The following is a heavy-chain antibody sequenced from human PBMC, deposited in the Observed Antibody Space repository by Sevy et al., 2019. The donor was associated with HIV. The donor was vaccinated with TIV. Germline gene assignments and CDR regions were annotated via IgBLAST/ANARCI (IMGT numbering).Heavy chain of an antibody. Sequence: GGSLRLSCAASGFTFSSYSMNWVRQAPGKGLEWVSYISSSSSTIYYADSVKGRFTISRDNAKNSLYLQMNSLRDEEKAVYYCAREGGYCSSTSCYGPVRYYYGMDVWGQGTTVTVSS. CDR3: AREGGYCSSTSCYGPVRYYYGMDV. CDR1: GFTFSSYS. D-gene: IGHD2-2*01. V-gene: IGHV3-48*02. J-gene: IGHJ6*02. CDR2: ISSSSSTI.